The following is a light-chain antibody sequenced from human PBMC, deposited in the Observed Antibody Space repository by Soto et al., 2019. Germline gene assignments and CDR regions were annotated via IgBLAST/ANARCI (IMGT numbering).Light chain of an antibody. V-gene: IGKV3-20*01. J-gene: IGKJ5*01. CDR2: GAS. CDR3: QQYGSSAIT. CDR1: QSVSSSY. Sequence: EIVLTQSPGTLSLSPGERATFSCRASQSVSSSYIAWYQQKPGQAPRLLIYGASSRATGIPDRFSGSGSGTDFTLTISRLEPEDFAVYFCQQYGSSAITFGQGTRLEIK.